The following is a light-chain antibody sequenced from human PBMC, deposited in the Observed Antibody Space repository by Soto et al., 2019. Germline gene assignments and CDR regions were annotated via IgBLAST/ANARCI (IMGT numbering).Light chain of an antibody. Sequence: DIQMTQSPSSLSASLGDRVTATCRASQSISTCLNWFQQRPGKAPKILIYGAYTLQDGVPSRFRGSGSETECTLTISSLQPEDFATYYCQQSFGDPRTFGQGTKVDIK. CDR3: QQSFGDPRT. CDR2: GAY. V-gene: IGKV1-39*01. CDR1: QSISTC. J-gene: IGKJ1*01.